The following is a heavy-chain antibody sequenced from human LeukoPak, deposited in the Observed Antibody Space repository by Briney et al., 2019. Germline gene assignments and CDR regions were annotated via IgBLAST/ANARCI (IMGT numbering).Heavy chain of an antibody. CDR2: IIPILGIA. CDR3: ARNADITMVRGVIRNLDY. CDR1: GGTFSSYA. J-gene: IGHJ4*02. Sequence: ASVKVSCKASGGTFSSYAISWVRQAPGQGLEWMGRIIPILGIANYAQKFQGRVTITADKSTSTAYMELSSLRSEDTAVYYCARNADITMVRGVIRNLDYLGQGTLVTVSS. V-gene: IGHV1-69*04. D-gene: IGHD3-10*01.